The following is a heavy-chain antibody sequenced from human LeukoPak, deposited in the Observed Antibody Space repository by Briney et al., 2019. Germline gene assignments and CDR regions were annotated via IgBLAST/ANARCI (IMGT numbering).Heavy chain of an antibody. Sequence: ASVKVSCKASGYTFTSYYMHWVRQAPGQGLEWMGVINPSGGSTSYAQKFQGRVTMTRDTSTSTVYMELSSLRSEDTAVYYCARRDYGDYLIDYWGQGTLVTVSS. CDR3: ARRDYGDYLIDY. D-gene: IGHD4-17*01. J-gene: IGHJ4*02. CDR1: GYTFTSYY. V-gene: IGHV1-46*01. CDR2: INPSGGST.